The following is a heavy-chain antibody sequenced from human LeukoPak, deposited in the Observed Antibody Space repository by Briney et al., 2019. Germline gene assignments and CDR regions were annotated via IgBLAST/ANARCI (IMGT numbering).Heavy chain of an antibody. CDR2: ISPSGGIT. J-gene: IGHJ4*02. V-gene: IGHV3-23*01. CDR3: ATGGVHYYDSSADY. Sequence: PGGTLRLSCAASGFTFSSHGMNWVRQAPGKGLEWVSGISPSGGITYYTDSVKGRFTISRDNSKNTVSLQMNSLRGDDTAVYYCATGGVHYYDSSADYWGQGTLVTVSS. CDR1: GFTFSSHG. D-gene: IGHD3-22*01.